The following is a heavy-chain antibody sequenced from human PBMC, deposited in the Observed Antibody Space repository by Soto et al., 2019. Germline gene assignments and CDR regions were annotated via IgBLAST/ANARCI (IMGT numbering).Heavy chain of an antibody. CDR3: VWDGL. Sequence: GVSLRLSWVASGFTFTSHAMHWVRQTPGKGLEWVAAISYDEIDKKYASSVKGRFTVSRDNVKNTLSLQMNSLRPEDTAVYYCVWDGLWGKGTQVTVSS. CDR2: ISYDEIDK. V-gene: IGHV3-30*03. J-gene: IGHJ4*02. CDR1: GFTFTSHA. D-gene: IGHD3-10*01.